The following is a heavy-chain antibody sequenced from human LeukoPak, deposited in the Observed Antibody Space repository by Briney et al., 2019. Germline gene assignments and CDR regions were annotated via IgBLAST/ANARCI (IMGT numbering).Heavy chain of an antibody. CDR2: IYYSGST. CDR1: GGSISSSSYY. J-gene: IGHJ4*02. Sequence: SETLSLTCTVSGGSISSSSYYWGWLRQPPGKGLEWIGSIYYSGSTYYNPSLKSRVTISVDTSKNQFSLKRSSVTAADTAVYYCARDLPYYYDSSGSRLDYFDYWGQGTLVTVSS. V-gene: IGHV4-39*07. CDR3: ARDLPYYYDSSGSRLDYFDY. D-gene: IGHD3-22*01.